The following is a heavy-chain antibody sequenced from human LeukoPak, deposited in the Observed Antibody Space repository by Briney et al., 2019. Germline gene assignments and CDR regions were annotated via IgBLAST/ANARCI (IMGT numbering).Heavy chain of an antibody. CDR3: ARQRYDSTCGY. Sequence: PSETLSLTCTVSGGSISSSSYYWGWIRQPPGKGLEWIGSTYYSGSTYYNPSLKSRVTISVDTSKNQFPLKLSSVTAADTAVYYCARQRYDSTCGYWGQGTLVTVSS. CDR2: TYYSGST. CDR1: GGSISSSSYY. J-gene: IGHJ4*02. D-gene: IGHD3-22*01. V-gene: IGHV4-39*01.